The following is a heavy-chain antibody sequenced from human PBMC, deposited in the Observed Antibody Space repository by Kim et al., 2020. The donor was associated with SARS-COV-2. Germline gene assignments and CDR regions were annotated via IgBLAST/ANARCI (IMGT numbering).Heavy chain of an antibody. V-gene: IGHV1-69*04. D-gene: IGHD4-17*01. Sequence: AQKCQGRVTSTADKSTSTAYMELSSLRAEDTAVYYCARDLTVTDKYYFDYWGQGTLVTVSS. J-gene: IGHJ4*02. CDR3: ARDLTVTDKYYFDY.